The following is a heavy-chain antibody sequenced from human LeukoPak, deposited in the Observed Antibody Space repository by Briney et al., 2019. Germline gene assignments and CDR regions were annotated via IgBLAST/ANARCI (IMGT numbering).Heavy chain of an antibody. CDR1: GFTFSSYS. J-gene: IGHJ4*02. CDR2: ISSSSSTI. Sequence: PGGSLRLSCAASGFTFSSYSMNWVRQAPGKGLEWVSYISSSSSTIYYADSVKGRFTISRDNAKNSLYLQMNSLRAEDTAVYYCAREGDYVWGSYDSIHAMLDYWGQGTLVTVSS. CDR3: AREGDYVWGSYDSIHAMLDY. D-gene: IGHD3-16*01. V-gene: IGHV3-48*04.